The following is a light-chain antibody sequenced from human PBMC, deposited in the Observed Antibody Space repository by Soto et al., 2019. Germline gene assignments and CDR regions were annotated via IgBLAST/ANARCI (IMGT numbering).Light chain of an antibody. J-gene: IGKJ4*02. CDR2: GAS. V-gene: IGKV3-20*01. CDR3: QQYGSSLP. Sequence: EIVLTQSPGTLSLSPGERATLSCRASQSVSSSYLAWYQQKPGQAPRRLIYGASSRATGIPDRFSGSGSGTDFTLNIRRLEPEDFAVYYCQQYGSSLPFGGGTKVEIK. CDR1: QSVSSSY.